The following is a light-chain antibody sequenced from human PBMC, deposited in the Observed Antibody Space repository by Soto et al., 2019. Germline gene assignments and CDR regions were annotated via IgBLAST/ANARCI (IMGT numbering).Light chain of an antibody. CDR1: QSVSNNY. CDR3: EQYGSSPRT. J-gene: IGKJ1*01. CDR2: GAS. V-gene: IGKV3-20*01. Sequence: ELVLTQSPGTLSLSPGDRATLSCRASQSVSNNYLAWYQQKTGQAPRLLIYGASNRATGIPDRFSGSGSGTDLTLTISRLEPEDFAVYYCEQYGSSPRTCGQGTKVDIK.